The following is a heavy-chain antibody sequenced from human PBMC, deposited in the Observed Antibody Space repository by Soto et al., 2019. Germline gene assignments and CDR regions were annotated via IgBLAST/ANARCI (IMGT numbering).Heavy chain of an antibody. D-gene: IGHD6-19*01. CDR2: ISPDGEKT. V-gene: IGHV3-64D*06. J-gene: IGHJ4*02. CDR1: GTTFSAYS. Sequence: XGSLILSWSSSGTTFSAYSMHLVLQAPGKGLEYVSSISPDGEKTFHADSVKDRFTVSRGNSRNILYLQMNSLRDDDTAAYYCVKGGIALATVGRAQIDCWGQGTLVTVSS. CDR3: VKGGIALATVGRAQIDC.